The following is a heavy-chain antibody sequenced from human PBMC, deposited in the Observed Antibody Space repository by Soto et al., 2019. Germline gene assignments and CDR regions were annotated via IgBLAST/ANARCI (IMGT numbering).Heavy chain of an antibody. D-gene: IGHD3-10*01. CDR2: INHSGST. V-gene: IGHV4-34*01. Sequence: SETLSLTCTVYGGSFSGYYWSWIRQPPGKGLEWIGEINHSGSTNYNPSLKSRVTISVDTSKNQSSLKLSSVTAADTAVYCCARLRITMVRGVPYYYYYYGMDVWGQGTTVTVSS. J-gene: IGHJ6*02. CDR1: GGSFSGYY. CDR3: ARLRITMVRGVPYYYYYYGMDV.